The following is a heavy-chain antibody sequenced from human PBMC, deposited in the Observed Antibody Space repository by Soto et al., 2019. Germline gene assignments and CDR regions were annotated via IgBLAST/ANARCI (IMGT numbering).Heavy chain of an antibody. CDR1: GFTFSSYA. D-gene: IGHD6-13*01. CDR2: ISGSGDST. CDR3: AKDRDGAAAGPTRYYGMDV. J-gene: IGHJ6*02. V-gene: IGHV3-23*01. Sequence: EVQLLKSGGGLVQPGGSLRLSCVASGFTFSSYAMSWVRQAPGKGLEWVSVISGSGDSTYYADSVRGRFTISRDNSKNTLYLQMNSLRAEDTAVYYCAKDRDGAAAGPTRYYGMDVWGQGTTVTVSS.